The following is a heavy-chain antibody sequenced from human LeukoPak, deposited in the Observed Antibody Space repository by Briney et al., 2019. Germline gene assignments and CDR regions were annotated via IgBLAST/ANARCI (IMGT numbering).Heavy chain of an antibody. CDR3: ARHSSAWFGELLFDY. V-gene: IGHV4-4*07. D-gene: IGHD3-10*01. CDR1: GGSIGTYY. CDR2: IYTGGST. J-gene: IGHJ4*02. Sequence: SETLSLTCSVSGGSIGTYYWSWIRQPAGEGLEWIGRIYTGGSTNYNPSLKSRVTISVDTSKNQFSLKLSSVTAADTAVYYCARHSSAWFGELLFDYWGQGTLVTVSS.